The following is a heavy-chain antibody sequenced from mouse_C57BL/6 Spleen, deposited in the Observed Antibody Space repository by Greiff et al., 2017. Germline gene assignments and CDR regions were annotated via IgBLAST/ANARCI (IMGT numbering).Heavy chain of an antibody. CDR3: ARHEEARYYYGSRWFAC. CDR1: GYTFTEYT. V-gene: IGHV1-62-2*01. CDR2: FYPGSGSI. Sequence: VQLQQSGAELVKPGASVKLSCKASGYTFTEYTIHWVKQRSGQGLEWIGWFYPGSGSIKYNEKFKDKATLTADKSSSTVYMELSRLTSEDSAVYFCARHEEARYYYGSRWFACWGQGTLVTVSA. J-gene: IGHJ3*01. D-gene: IGHD1-1*01.